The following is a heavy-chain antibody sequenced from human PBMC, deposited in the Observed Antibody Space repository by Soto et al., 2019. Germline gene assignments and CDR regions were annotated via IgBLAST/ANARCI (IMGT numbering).Heavy chain of an antibody. CDR2: IYPGDSDT. CDR3: ARRAAGYYDFWSGPTPYYGMHV. CDR1: GYSFTSYW. J-gene: IGHJ6*04. Sequence: GESLKTSCKGSGYSFTSYWIGCVRQMPGKGLEWMVIIYPGDSDTRYSPSFQGQVTISADKSISTAYLQWSSLKASDTAMYYFARRAAGYYDFWSGPTPYYGMHVWRKGKTVTVPQ. V-gene: IGHV5-51*01. D-gene: IGHD3-3*01.